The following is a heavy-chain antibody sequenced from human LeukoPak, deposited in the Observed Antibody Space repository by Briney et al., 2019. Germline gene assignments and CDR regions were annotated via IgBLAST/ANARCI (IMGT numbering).Heavy chain of an antibody. V-gene: IGHV4-34*01. J-gene: IGHJ3*02. CDR1: GGSFSGYY. CDR3: ARGGVAGPIYDAFDI. D-gene: IGHD6-19*01. Sequence: SETLSLTCAVYGGSFSGYYWSWIRQPPGKGLEWIGEINHSGSTNYNPSLKSRVTISVDTSKNQFSLKLSSVTAADTAVYYCARGGVAGPIYDAFDIWGQGTMVTVSS. CDR2: INHSGST.